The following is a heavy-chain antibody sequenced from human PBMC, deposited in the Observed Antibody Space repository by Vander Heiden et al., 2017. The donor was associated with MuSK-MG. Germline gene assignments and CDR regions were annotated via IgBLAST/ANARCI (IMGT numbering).Heavy chain of an antibody. CDR3: ARILGGCSATSCYLAT. CDR1: GDSIISNNW. V-gene: IGHV4-4*02. CDR2: IYHSGRT. J-gene: IGHJ5*02. Sequence: QVQLQESGPGLVKPSETLSLTCAVSGDSIISNNWWTRVRQPPGKGLEWIAEIYHSGRTTYNPSLKSRVTIAVDKPNNQFSLKLGLVTAADTAVYYCARILGGCSATSCYLATWGQGTLVTVSS. D-gene: IGHD2-2*01.